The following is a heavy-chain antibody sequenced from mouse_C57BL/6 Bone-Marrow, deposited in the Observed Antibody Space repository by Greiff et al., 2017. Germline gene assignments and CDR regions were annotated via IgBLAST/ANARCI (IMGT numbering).Heavy chain of an antibody. Sequence: VKLMESGAELVKPGASVKISCKASGYAFSSYWMNWVKQRPGKGLEWIGQIYPGDGDTNYNGTFKGKATLTADKSSSTAYMQLSSLTSEDSAVYFCARGGRLLAWFAYWGQGTLVTVSA. D-gene: IGHD2-3*01. CDR2: IYPGDGDT. CDR3: ARGGRLLAWFAY. V-gene: IGHV1-80*01. J-gene: IGHJ3*01. CDR1: GYAFSSYW.